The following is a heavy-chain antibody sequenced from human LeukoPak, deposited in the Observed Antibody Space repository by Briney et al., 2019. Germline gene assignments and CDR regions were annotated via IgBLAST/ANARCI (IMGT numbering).Heavy chain of an antibody. J-gene: IGHJ4*02. D-gene: IGHD6-13*01. CDR3: ARGGVAAAGNDY. CDR1: GGSISSSSYY. V-gene: IGHV4-39*07. Sequence: PSETLSLTCTVSGGSISSSSYYWGWIRQPPGKGLEWIGSIYHSGSTYYNPSLKSRVTISVDTSKNQFSLKLSSVTAADTAVYYCARGGVAAAGNDYWGQGTLVTVSS. CDR2: IYHSGST.